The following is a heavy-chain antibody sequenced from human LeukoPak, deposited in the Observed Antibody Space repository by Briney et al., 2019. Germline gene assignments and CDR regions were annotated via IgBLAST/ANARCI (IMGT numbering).Heavy chain of an antibody. CDR3: ARDYCSGGSCYRNDAFDI. CDR2: IKQDGSEK. CDR1: GFTFSSYW. D-gene: IGHD2-15*01. Sequence: GGSLRLSCAASGFTFSSYWMTWIRQAPGKGLEWVANIKQDGSEKYYVDSVKGRFTISRDNAKNSLYLQMNSLRAEDTAVYYCARDYCSGGSCYRNDAFDIWGQGTMVTVSS. V-gene: IGHV3-7*01. J-gene: IGHJ3*02.